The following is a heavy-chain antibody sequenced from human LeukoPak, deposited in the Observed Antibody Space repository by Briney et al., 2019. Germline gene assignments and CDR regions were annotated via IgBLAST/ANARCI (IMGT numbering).Heavy chain of an antibody. J-gene: IGHJ6*03. V-gene: IGHV4-34*01. CDR3: ARQKHSNRGDYYYMDV. D-gene: IGHD4-11*01. CDR1: GGSFSGYY. Sequence: SETLSLTCAVYGGSFSGYYWSWIRQPPGKGLEWIGEINHSGSTNYNPSLKSRVTISVVTSKNQFSLKLSSVTAADTAVYYCARQKHSNRGDYYYMDVWGKGTTVTVSS. CDR2: INHSGST.